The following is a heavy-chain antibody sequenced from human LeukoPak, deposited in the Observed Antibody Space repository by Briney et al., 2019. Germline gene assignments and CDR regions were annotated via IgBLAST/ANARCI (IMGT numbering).Heavy chain of an antibody. D-gene: IGHD3-10*01. J-gene: IGHJ4*02. CDR2: IFYSGST. Sequence: PSETLSLTCTVSGGSISTSNYYWGWIRQPPGKGLEWIGNIFYSGSTYYSPSLKSRVTISLDTSRNQFSLKLNSVTAADTAVYYCASITMVRETDWGQGTLVTVSS. CDR3: ASITMVRETD. V-gene: IGHV4-39*07. CDR1: GGSISTSNYY.